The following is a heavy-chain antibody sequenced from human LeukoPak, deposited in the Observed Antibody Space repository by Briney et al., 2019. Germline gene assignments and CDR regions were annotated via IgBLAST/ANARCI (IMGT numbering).Heavy chain of an antibody. J-gene: IGHJ4*02. CDR1: GFTFGYYE. CDR3: AKVAYNWISYGPFDY. V-gene: IGHV3-23*01. D-gene: IGHD1-20*01. CDR2: ISGSGSGT. Sequence: GGSLRLSCATSGFTFGYYEMNWVRQAPGKGLEWVSSISGSGSGTYYADSVKGRFTISRDNSKNTLYLQMNSLRAEDTAVYYCAKVAYNWISYGPFDYWGQGTLVTVSS.